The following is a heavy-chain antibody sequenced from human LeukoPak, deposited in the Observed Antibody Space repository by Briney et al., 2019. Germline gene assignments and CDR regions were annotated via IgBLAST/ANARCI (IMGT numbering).Heavy chain of an antibody. Sequence: SETLSLTCAVSGYSITSTYWWGWIRQTPGRGLEWIGILHHSGRTSYSPSLKSRVTISVDTSKNQFSLRLSSVTAADTAVYYCARVGGDDSTGHYSVDYWGQGTLVTVSS. J-gene: IGHJ4*02. V-gene: IGHV4-38-2*01. CDR3: ARVGGDDSTGHYSVDY. D-gene: IGHD3-22*01. CDR1: GYSITSTYW. CDR2: LHHSGRT.